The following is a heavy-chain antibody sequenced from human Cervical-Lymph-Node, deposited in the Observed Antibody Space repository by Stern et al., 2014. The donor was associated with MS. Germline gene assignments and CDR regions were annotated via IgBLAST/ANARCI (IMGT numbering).Heavy chain of an antibody. Sequence: QLVQSGGGLVQPGGSLRLSCAASGFTFSDYYMDWVRQAPGKGLEWVGRIRTKAQSYSTDYAASVKGRFTISRDDSKDSLYLQMNSLKTEDTALYYCARDLSWSYEYWGQGTPVSVSS. CDR1: GFTFSDYY. V-gene: IGHV3-72*01. D-gene: IGHD1-26*01. CDR2: IRTKAQSYST. CDR3: ARDLSWSYEY. J-gene: IGHJ4*02.